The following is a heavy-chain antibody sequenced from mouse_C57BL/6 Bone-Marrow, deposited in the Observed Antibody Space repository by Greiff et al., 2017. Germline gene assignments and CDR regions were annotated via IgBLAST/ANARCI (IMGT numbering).Heavy chain of an antibody. CDR3: ARTWFAY. V-gene: IGHV1-82*01. J-gene: IGHJ3*01. Sequence: QVQLQQSGPELVKPGASVKISCKASGYAFSSSWMNWVQQRPGKGLEWIGRIYPGDGDTNYNGKFNGNATLSADKSSSTAYMQLSSLTSEDSAVYFCARTWFAYWGQGTLVTVAA. CDR2: IYPGDGDT. CDR1: GYAFSSSW.